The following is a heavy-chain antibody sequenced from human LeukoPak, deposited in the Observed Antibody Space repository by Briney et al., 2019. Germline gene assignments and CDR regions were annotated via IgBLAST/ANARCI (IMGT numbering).Heavy chain of an antibody. V-gene: IGHV3-48*01. CDR2: ISSSSSTI. J-gene: IGHJ4*02. CDR1: GFTFSSYS. CDR3: ARVHSSSSGDY. D-gene: IGHD6-6*01. Sequence: GGSLRLSCAASGFTFSSYSMNWVRQAPGKGLEWVSYISSSSSTIYYADSVKGRFTISRDNAENSLYLQMNSLRAEDTAVYYCARVHSSSSGDYWGQGTLVTVSS.